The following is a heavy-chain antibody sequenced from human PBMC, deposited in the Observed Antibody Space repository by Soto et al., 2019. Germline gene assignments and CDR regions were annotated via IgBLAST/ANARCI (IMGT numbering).Heavy chain of an antibody. CDR2: IYYSGRT. CDR3: ARQPPTWSHNWLDP. V-gene: IGHV4-39*01. Sequence: HLQLQESGPGLVKPSETLSLTCTVSAGSVSSSSDYWGWIRQPPGKGLEWIGSIYYSGRTYYDPSLKSRVTMTVDTSKNQFSLNLTSVTAADTAVYYCARQPPTWSHNWLDPGGQGTLVIVSS. D-gene: IGHD3-3*01. CDR1: AGSVSSSSDY. J-gene: IGHJ5*02.